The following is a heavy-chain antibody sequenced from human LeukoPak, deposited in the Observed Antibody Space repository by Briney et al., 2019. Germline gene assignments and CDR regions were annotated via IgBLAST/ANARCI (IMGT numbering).Heavy chain of an antibody. J-gene: IGHJ6*02. CDR1: GGSISSGDYY. D-gene: IGHD2-21*01. V-gene: IGHV4-30-4*01. CDR2: IYYSGST. Sequence: SQTLSLTCTVSGGSISSGDYYWSWIRQPPGKGLEWIGYIYYSGSTYYNPSLKSRVTISVDTSKNQFSLKLSFVTAADTAVYYCARDWAGGGDYYYYGMDVWGQGTTVTVSS. CDR3: ARDWAGGGDYYYYGMDV.